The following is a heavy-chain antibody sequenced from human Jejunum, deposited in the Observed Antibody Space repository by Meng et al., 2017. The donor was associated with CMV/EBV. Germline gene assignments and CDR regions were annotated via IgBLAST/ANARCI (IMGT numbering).Heavy chain of an antibody. D-gene: IGHD2-21*01. V-gene: IGHV1-2*02. Sequence: KDACKASGSTVSGYEMNGRRQGPGKGFEGMGRINTNSGGTNDEPKGQGRVTMTKDPSIKTDYMELRNLRSDDTAVYDCARDLGGGVIWGPGTLVTVSS. CDR2: INTNSGGT. CDR3: ARDLGGGVI. CDR1: GSTVSGYE. J-gene: IGHJ4*02.